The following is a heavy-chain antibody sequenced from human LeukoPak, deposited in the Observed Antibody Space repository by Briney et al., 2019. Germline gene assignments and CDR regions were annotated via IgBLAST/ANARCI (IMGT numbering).Heavy chain of an antibody. Sequence: GGSLRLSCAVSGFSVSGYWMTWVRQAPGKGLEWVANIKQDGSEKNYVDSVKGRFTISRDNAENSLFLQMNSLRVEDTAVYYCAREWQGGIAAAGTRIEGDYWGQGTLVSVSS. D-gene: IGHD6-13*01. V-gene: IGHV3-7*01. CDR2: IKQDGSEK. CDR3: AREWQGGIAAAGTRIEGDY. CDR1: GFSVSGYW. J-gene: IGHJ4*02.